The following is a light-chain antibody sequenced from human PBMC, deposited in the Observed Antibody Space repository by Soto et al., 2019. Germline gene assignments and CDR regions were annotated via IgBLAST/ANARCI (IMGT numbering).Light chain of an antibody. CDR1: QRTSGW. V-gene: IGKV1-5*03. CDR2: KAS. CDR3: QEYDTYST. J-gene: IGKJ1*01. Sequence: IQMTQSPSTLSAFVGDRVTITCRASQRTSGWLAWYQQKTGKAPKLLIYKASSLESGVPSRFSGSGSGTEFTLTISSLQPDDFATYYCQEYDTYSTFGQGTKVDIK.